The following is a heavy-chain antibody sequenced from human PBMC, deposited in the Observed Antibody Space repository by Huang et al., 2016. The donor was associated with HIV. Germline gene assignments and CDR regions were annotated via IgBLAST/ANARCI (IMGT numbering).Heavy chain of an antibody. CDR1: GFPFSAYG. CDR3: VKERGSSRARSSFDF. D-gene: IGHD6-13*01. CDR2: IRYDGNND. J-gene: IGHJ3*01. V-gene: IGHV3-30*02. Sequence: QVRLVESGGGVVQPGACLTLSCSASGFPFSAYGMDWVRQAPVKGLELVSFIRYDGNNDYLIGSVNGRFTISRDNSNNTLYLRMNSLRPEDTAVYYCVKERGSSRARSSFDFWGQGTSVIVSS.